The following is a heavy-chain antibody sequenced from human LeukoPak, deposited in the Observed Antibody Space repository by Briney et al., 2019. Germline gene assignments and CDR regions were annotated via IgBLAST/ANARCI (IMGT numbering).Heavy chain of an antibody. CDR1: GFTFSSYA. V-gene: IGHV3-23*01. D-gene: IGHD6-19*01. Sequence: GGSLRLSCAASGFTFSSYAMSWVRQAPGKGLEWVSTISGSGGSTYYADSVKGRFTISRDNSKNSLYLQMNSLRAEDTAVYYCARESRQWLSRGAFDIWGQGTMVTVSS. CDR2: ISGSGGST. J-gene: IGHJ3*02. CDR3: ARESRQWLSRGAFDI.